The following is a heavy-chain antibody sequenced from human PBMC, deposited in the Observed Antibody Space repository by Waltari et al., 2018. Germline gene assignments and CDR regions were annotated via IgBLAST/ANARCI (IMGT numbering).Heavy chain of an antibody. CDR2: IRDDGSNK. CDR1: GFTFSSYG. Sequence: QVQLVESGGGVVQPGGSLRLSCAASGFTFSSYGMHWVRQAPGKGLEWVAFIRDDGSNKYYADSVKGRFTISRDNSKNTLYLQMNSLRAEDTAVYYCAKDRGDYVIGELHSWGQGTLVTVSS. D-gene: IGHD3-10*01. J-gene: IGHJ4*02. CDR3: AKDRGDYVIGELHS. V-gene: IGHV3-30*02.